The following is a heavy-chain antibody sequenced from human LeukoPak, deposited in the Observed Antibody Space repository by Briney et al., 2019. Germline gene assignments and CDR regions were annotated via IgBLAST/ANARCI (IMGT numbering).Heavy chain of an antibody. J-gene: IGHJ4*02. CDR2: IYHSGST. Sequence: SETLSLTCAVSGGSISSSNWWSWVRQPPGKGLEWIGEIYHSGSTNYNPSLKSRVTISVDTSKNQFSLKLSSVTAADTAVYYCARGWGSSPVRAHFDYWGQGTLVTVSS. CDR3: ARGWGSSPVRAHFDY. CDR1: GGSISSSNW. D-gene: IGHD3-10*01. V-gene: IGHV4-4*02.